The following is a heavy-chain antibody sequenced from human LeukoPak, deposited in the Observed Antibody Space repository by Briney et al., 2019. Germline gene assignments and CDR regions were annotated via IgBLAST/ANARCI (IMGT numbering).Heavy chain of an antibody. Sequence: SETLSLTCTVSGGSISSYYWSWIRQPPGKGLEWIGYIYYSGSTNYNPSLKSRVTISVDTSKNQFSLKLSSVTAADTAVYYCARLGRLGEMSFDYWGRGTLVTVSS. CDR1: GGSISSYY. V-gene: IGHV4-59*08. CDR2: IYYSGST. J-gene: IGHJ4*02. D-gene: IGHD3-16*01. CDR3: ARLGRLGEMSFDY.